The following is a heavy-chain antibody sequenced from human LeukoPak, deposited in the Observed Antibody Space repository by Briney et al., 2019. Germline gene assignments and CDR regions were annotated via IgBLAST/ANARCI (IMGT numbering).Heavy chain of an antibody. D-gene: IGHD3-10*01. CDR1: GGAFTRAA. CDR2: VIPHSGIA. J-gene: IGHJ6*03. V-gene: IGHV1-69*13. Sequence: SVKVSCKASGGAFTRAAVSWVRQAPGPGLEWMGGVIPHSGIADYAQKFQGRVTITADGSTSTAYMELKSLTSEDTAVYYCATPRMNYYGSGSHYSYYYVDVWGSGTAVTVSS. CDR3: ATPRMNYYGSGSHYSYYYVDV.